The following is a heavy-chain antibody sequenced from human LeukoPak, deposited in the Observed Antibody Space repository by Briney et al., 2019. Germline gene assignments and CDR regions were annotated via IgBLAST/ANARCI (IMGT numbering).Heavy chain of an antibody. CDR3: ARGRPKPIAVAGWGYYYYMDV. CDR1: GYTFTSYY. D-gene: IGHD6-19*01. V-gene: IGHV1-46*01. Sequence: ASVKVSCKASGYTFTSYYMHWVRQAPGQGLEWMGMINPSGGSTNYVQKFQGRVTMSRDTSTSTVYMELSSLRSEDTAVYYCARGRPKPIAVAGWGYYYYMDVWGKGTTVTISS. CDR2: INPSGGST. J-gene: IGHJ6*03.